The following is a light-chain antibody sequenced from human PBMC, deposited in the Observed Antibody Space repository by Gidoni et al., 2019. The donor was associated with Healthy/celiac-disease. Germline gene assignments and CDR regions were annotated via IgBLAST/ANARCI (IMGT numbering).Light chain of an antibody. V-gene: IGKV1-9*01. Sequence: DIQLTQSPSFLSASVGDRVTITCRASQGISSYLAWYQQKPGKVPKLLIYAASTLQSGVPSRFSGSGSGTEFTLTISRLQPEDFATYYCQQLNSYPPFTFGPGTKVDIK. CDR2: AAS. CDR3: QQLNSYPPFT. J-gene: IGKJ3*01. CDR1: QGISSY.